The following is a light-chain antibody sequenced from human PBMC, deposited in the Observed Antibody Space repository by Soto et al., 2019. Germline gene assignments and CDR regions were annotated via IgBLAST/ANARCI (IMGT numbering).Light chain of an antibody. V-gene: IGKV1-5*01. CDR2: SVS. Sequence: DIQMTQSPSTLSASVGDRVTITCRASQSISVWLAWYQQRPGKAPKLLIHSVSTLESGVPSRFSGSSSGTVFTLTISSLQPDDFATYYCQQYHTYWTFGQGTKV. J-gene: IGKJ1*01. CDR1: QSISVW. CDR3: QQYHTYWT.